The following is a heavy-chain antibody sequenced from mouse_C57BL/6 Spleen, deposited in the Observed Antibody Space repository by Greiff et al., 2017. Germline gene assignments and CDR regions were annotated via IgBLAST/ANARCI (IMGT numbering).Heavy chain of an antibody. CDR2: INPSDSDT. D-gene: IGHD1-1*01. Sequence: QVQLKQPGAELVKPGASVKVSCKASGYPFTTSWLHWVKQRPGQGLEWIGRINPSDSDTTYNQKFKGKATLTVDKSSSTADMQLSSLTSEDSSVDYCARGGYYGRSRDYWGQGTTLTVSS. CDR1: GYPFTTSW. J-gene: IGHJ2*01. V-gene: IGHV1-74*01. CDR3: ARGGYYGRSRDY.